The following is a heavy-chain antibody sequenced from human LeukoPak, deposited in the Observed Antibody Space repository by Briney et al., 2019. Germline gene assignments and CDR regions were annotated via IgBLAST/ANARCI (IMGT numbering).Heavy chain of an antibody. V-gene: IGHV4-4*07. J-gene: IGHJ3*02. CDR1: GGSISSYY. Sequence: SETLSLTCTVSGGSISSYYWSWIRQTAGKGLEWIGRIYTSGSTNYNPSLKSRVTMSVDTSKNQFSLKLSSVTAADTAVYYCARDIGYYDSSGYPRDAFDIWGQGTMVTVSS. D-gene: IGHD3-22*01. CDR2: IYTSGST. CDR3: ARDIGYYDSSGYPRDAFDI.